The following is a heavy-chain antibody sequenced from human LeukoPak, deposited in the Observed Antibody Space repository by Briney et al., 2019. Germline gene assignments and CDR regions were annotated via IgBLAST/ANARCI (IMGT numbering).Heavy chain of an antibody. J-gene: IGHJ4*02. CDR3: AKRDVSDSSTYSPLFAC. Sequence: GGSLRLSCAASGITISSNHMTWVRQAPGKGLEWVSGISGSGDRTHDADSVKGRFTISRDNSKNTVYLQMNSLRADDTAVYYCAKRDVSDSSTYSPLFACWGRGTLVTVSS. CDR1: GITISSNH. CDR2: ISGSGDRT. D-gene: IGHD2/OR15-2a*01. V-gene: IGHV3-23*01.